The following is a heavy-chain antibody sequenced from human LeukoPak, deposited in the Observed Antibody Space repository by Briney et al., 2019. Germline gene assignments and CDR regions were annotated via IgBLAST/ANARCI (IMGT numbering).Heavy chain of an antibody. V-gene: IGHV1-69*05. CDR3: AREGNWNALGGFWFDP. CDR2: IIPIFGTA. D-gene: IGHD1-20*01. Sequence: SVKVSCTASGGTFSSYAINWVRQAPGQGLEWMGRIIPIFGTANYAQKFQGRVTITTDESTSTAYMELSSLRSEDTAVYYCAREGNWNALGGFWFDPWGQGTLVTVSS. J-gene: IGHJ5*02. CDR1: GGTFSSYA.